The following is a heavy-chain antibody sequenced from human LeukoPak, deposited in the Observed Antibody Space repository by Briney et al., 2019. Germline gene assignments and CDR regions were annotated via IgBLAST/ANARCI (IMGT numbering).Heavy chain of an antibody. CDR3: ARLYLPATRFDY. CDR2: IYHSGRT. V-gene: IGHV4-38-2*02. D-gene: IGHD5-24*01. CDR1: GYSISSGYY. Sequence: SETLCLTCTVSGYSISSGYYWGWIRQPPEKRLEWIGSIYHSGRTFYNRSLKSRVTISVDTSKNKFSLKLTSVAAADTAVYYCARLYLPATRFDYWGQGTLVTVSS. J-gene: IGHJ4*02.